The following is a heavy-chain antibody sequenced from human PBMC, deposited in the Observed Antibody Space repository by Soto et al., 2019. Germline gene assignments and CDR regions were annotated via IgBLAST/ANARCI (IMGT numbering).Heavy chain of an antibody. CDR2: INPSGGST. Sequence: ASVKVSCKASGYTFTSYYMHWVRRAPGQGLEWMGIINPSGGSTSYAQKFQGRVTMTRDTSTSTVYMELSSLRSEDTAVYYCAREVYYYDSSGYYPPLGYWGQGTLVTVSS. CDR3: AREVYYYDSSGYYPPLGY. J-gene: IGHJ4*02. CDR1: GYTFTSYY. V-gene: IGHV1-46*01. D-gene: IGHD3-22*01.